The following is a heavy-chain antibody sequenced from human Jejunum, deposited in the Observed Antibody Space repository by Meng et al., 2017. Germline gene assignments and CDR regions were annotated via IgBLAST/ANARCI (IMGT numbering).Heavy chain of an antibody. CDR2: VSFDGTET. V-gene: IGHV3-30*01. CDR3: ARSVGFSSEYP. J-gene: IGHJ5*02. D-gene: IGHD3-22*01. CDR1: GFNFHGYA. Sequence: GGSLRLSCAASGFNFHGYAMHCVRQAAGKGLEWVAAVSFDGTETFYADSVKGRFTISRDNSKNTLFLQMNGLRPDDTAMYYCARSVGFSSEYPWGQGTLVTVSS.